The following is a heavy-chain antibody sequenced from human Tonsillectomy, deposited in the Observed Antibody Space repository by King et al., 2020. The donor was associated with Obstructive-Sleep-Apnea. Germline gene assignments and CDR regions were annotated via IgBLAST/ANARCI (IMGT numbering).Heavy chain of an antibody. CDR2: ISWNSGSI. Sequence: VQLVESGGGLVQPGRSLRLSCAAPGFTFDDYVMHWVRQALGKGLEWVSGISWNSGSIGYADSVKGRFTISRYNAKNSLYLQMNRLRAEDTALYYCAKDVVVAASYAFDIWGQGTMVTVSS. CDR3: AKDVVVAASYAFDI. J-gene: IGHJ3*02. D-gene: IGHD2-15*01. V-gene: IGHV3-9*01. CDR1: GFTFDDYV.